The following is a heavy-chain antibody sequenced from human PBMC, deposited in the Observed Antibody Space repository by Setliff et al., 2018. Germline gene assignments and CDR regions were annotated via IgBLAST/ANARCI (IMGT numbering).Heavy chain of an antibody. CDR3: AKVGKSGTWDQCFQY. CDR2: ISDSGDTT. D-gene: IGHD3-10*01. J-gene: IGHJ1*01. Sequence: GGSLRLSCVASGFTFSNNAMNWVRQAPGGGLEWVSGISDSGDTTIYADSVKGRFTISRDNSKNMLSLQMNSLRADDTAVYYCAKVGKSGTWDQCFQYWGQGTLVTVSS. CDR1: GFTFSNNA. V-gene: IGHV3-23*01.